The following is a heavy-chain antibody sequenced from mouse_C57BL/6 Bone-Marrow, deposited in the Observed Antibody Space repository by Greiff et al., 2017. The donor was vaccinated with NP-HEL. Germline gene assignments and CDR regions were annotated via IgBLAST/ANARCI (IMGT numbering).Heavy chain of an antibody. CDR3: ARSRTGPFAY. V-gene: IGHV1-19*01. J-gene: IGHJ3*01. CDR2: INPYNGGT. CDR1: GYTFTDYY. D-gene: IGHD4-1*01. Sequence: EVQLQQSGPVLVKPGASVKMSCKASGYTFTDYYMNWVKQSHGKSLEWIGVINPYNGGTSYNQKFKGKATLTVDKSSSTAYMELNSLTSEDSAVYYIARSRTGPFAYWGQGTLVTVSA.